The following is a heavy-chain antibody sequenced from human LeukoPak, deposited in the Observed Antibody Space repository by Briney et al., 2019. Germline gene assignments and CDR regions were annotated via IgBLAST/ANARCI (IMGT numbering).Heavy chain of an antibody. Sequence: SVKVSCKASGGTFSSYAISWARQAPGQGLEWMGGVIPIFGTANYAQKFQGRVTITADESTSTAYMELSSLRSEDTAVYYCARAPARYTRYYFDYWGQGTLVTVSS. CDR1: GGTFSSYA. J-gene: IGHJ4*02. V-gene: IGHV1-69*13. D-gene: IGHD3-16*02. CDR3: ARAPARYTRYYFDY. CDR2: VIPIFGTA.